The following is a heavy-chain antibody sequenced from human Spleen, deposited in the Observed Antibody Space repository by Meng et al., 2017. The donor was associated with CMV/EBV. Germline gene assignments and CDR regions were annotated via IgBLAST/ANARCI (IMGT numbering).Heavy chain of an antibody. CDR1: GGSVSSGSYY. CDR3: ARAPLGGGYFDYYSYGMDL. CDR2: IFYSRST. D-gene: IGHD3-16*01. V-gene: IGHV4-61*01. J-gene: IGHJ6*02. Sequence: SETLSLTCTVSGGSVSSGSYYWSWIRQPPGKGLEWIGYIFYSRSTNYNPSLKSRVTISVDTSKNQVSLKLRSVTAADTAVYYCARAPLGGGYFDYYSYGMDLWGQGTTGTVSS.